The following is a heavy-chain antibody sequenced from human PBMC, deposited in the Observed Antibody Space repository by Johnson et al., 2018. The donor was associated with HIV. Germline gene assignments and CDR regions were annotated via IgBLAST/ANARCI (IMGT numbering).Heavy chain of an antibody. CDR3: ARDRGGYSYGYDSDAFDI. CDR2: IWYDGSNN. V-gene: IGHV3-33*01. J-gene: IGHJ3*02. Sequence: QEQLVESGGGVVQPGRSLRLSCAASGFTFSSYGMHWVRQAPGKGLEWVAVIWYDGSNNYYADSVKGRFTISRDNSKNTLYLQMNSLRAEDTAVYYCARDRGGYSYGYDSDAFDIWGQGTMVIVSS. D-gene: IGHD5-18*01. CDR1: GFTFSSYG.